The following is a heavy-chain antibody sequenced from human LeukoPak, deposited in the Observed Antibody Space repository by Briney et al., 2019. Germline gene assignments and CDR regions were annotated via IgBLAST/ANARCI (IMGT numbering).Heavy chain of an antibody. J-gene: IGHJ4*02. Sequence: GGSLRLSCAASGFTFSSYWMSWVRQAPGKGLEWVANIKQDGSEKYYVDSVKGRFTISRDNAKNSLYLQMNSLRAEDTAVYYCARYASDLAVAGTLDHWGQGTLVTVSS. V-gene: IGHV3-7*01. CDR2: IKQDGSEK. D-gene: IGHD6-19*01. CDR3: ARYASDLAVAGTLDH. CDR1: GFTFSSYW.